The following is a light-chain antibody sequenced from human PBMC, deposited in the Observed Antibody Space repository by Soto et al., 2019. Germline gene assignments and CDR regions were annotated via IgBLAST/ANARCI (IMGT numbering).Light chain of an antibody. CDR2: DVT. V-gene: IGLV2-11*01. J-gene: IGLJ1*01. Sequence: QSVLTQPRSVSGSPGQSVTISCTGTSSDVGGYDFVSWYQQHPAKAPKLIIFDVTKRPSGVPDRFSDSKSGNTASLTISGLQAEDEADYYCCSFAGSYTLYVFGTGTKVTVL. CDR1: SSDVGGYDF. CDR3: CSFAGSYTLYV.